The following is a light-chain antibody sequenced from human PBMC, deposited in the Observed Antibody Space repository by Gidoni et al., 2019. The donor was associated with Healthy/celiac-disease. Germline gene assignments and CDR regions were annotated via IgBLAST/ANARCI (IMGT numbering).Light chain of an antibody. CDR3: CSYAGSSTFV. V-gene: IGLV2-23*01. Sequence: QSALTQPASVSGSPGQSITISCTGTSSDVGSYNLVSWNHQHPGKAPKLMIYEGSKRPSGVSNRFSGSKSGNTASLTISGLQAEDEADYYCCSYAGSSTFVFGGGTKLTVL. CDR2: EGS. J-gene: IGLJ2*01. CDR1: SSDVGSYNL.